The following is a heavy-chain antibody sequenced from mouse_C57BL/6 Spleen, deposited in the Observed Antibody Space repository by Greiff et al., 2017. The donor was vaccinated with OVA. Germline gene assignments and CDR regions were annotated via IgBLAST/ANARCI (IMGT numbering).Heavy chain of an antibody. CDR1: GYSITSGYY. J-gene: IGHJ2*01. Sequence: VQLQQSGPGLVKPSQSLSLTCSVTGYSITSGYYWNWIRQFPGNKLEWMGYISYDGSNNYNPSLKNRISITRDTSKNQFFLKLNSVTTEDTATYYCASETKGGFDYWGQGTTLTVSS. D-gene: IGHD1-3*01. V-gene: IGHV3-6*01. CDR3: ASETKGGFDY. CDR2: ISYDGSN.